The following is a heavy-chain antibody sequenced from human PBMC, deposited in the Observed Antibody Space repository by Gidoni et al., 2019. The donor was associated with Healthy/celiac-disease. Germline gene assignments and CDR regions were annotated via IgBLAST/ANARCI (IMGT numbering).Heavy chain of an antibody. D-gene: IGHD1-1*01. CDR2: IYSGGST. Sequence: EVQLVETGGGLIQPGGSLRLSCSASGFTVSSNYMSWVRQAPGKGLEWVSVIYSGGSTYYADSVKGRCTISRDNSKNTLYLQMNSLRAEDTAVYYCARDLAIGNTDYWGQGTLVTVSS. CDR1: GFTVSSNY. J-gene: IGHJ4*02. CDR3: ARDLAIGNTDY. V-gene: IGHV3-53*02.